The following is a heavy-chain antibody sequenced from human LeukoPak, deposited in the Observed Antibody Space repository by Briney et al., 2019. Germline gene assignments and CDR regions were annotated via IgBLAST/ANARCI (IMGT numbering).Heavy chain of an antibody. CDR1: GGSFRGYY. J-gene: IGHJ4*02. CDR3: ARAGDNSGYCDH. CDR2: INHSGIT. D-gene: IGHD3-22*01. Sequence: SETLSLTCAVSGGSFRGYYWSWIRQPPGKGLEWIGEINHSGITNYKPSLKSRVTMSVDTSKNQFSLKLSSVTAADTAVYYCARAGDNSGYCDHWGQGILVIVSS. V-gene: IGHV4-34*01.